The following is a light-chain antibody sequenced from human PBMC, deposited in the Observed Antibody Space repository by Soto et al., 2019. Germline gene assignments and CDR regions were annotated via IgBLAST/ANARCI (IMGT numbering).Light chain of an antibody. CDR3: QQYGSSPYT. J-gene: IGKJ2*01. V-gene: IGKV3-20*01. CDR1: QSVSSSY. CDR2: GAS. Sequence: EIVLTQSPGTLSLSPGERATLSCRASQSVSSSYLAWYQQKPGQAPRLIIYGASDRATVIPDRFSGSGSGTDFTLTISRLEPEDFAVYYCQQYGSSPYTFGQGTKLEIK.